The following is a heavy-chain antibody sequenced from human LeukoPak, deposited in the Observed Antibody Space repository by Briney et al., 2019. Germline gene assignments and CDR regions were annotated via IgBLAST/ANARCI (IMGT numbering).Heavy chain of an antibody. Sequence: NSSETLSLTCIVSGGSISSGDYYWGWIRQPPGKGLEWIGYIYYTGSTYYNPSLKSRVTISVDTSKNQFSLKLSSVTAADTAVYYCARVIVGATISPFDYWGQGTLVTVSS. V-gene: IGHV4-30-4*01. D-gene: IGHD1-26*01. CDR1: GGSISSGDYY. CDR2: IYYTGST. CDR3: ARVIVGATISPFDY. J-gene: IGHJ4*02.